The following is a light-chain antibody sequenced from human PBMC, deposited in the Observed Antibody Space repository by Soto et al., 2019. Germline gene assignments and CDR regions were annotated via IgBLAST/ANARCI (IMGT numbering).Light chain of an antibody. J-gene: IGLJ1*01. CDR3: GLYAGSNIYV. Sequence: QSVLTQPPSASGSPGQSVTISCTGTSSDVGGYDYVSWYQQHPGKAPKLIIYEVSKWPSGVPGRFSGSKSGNTASLTVSGLQTEDEADYYCGLYAGSNIYVFGTGTKLTVL. CDR2: EVS. V-gene: IGLV2-8*01. CDR1: SSDVGGYDY.